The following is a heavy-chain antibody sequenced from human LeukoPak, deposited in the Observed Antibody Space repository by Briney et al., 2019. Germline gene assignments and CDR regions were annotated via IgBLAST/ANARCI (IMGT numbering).Heavy chain of an antibody. Sequence: PGGSLRLSCAASGFTFSSYGMHWVRQAPGKGLEWVAVISYDGSNKYYADSVKGRFTISRDNSKNTLYLQMNSLRAVDTAVYYCAKGPLYSGSYVTPLTWGQGTLVTVSS. CDR1: GFTFSSYG. CDR3: AKGPLYSGSYVTPLT. J-gene: IGHJ5*02. D-gene: IGHD1-26*01. V-gene: IGHV3-30*18. CDR2: ISYDGSNK.